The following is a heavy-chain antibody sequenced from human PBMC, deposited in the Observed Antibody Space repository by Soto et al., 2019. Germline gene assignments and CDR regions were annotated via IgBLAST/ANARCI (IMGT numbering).Heavy chain of an antibody. Sequence: ASVKVSCKASGYTFTGYYMHWVRQAPGQGLEWMGWINPNSGGTNYAQKFRGRVTMTRDTSISTAYMELSRLRSDDTAVYYCARARAVAGPFDYWGQGTLVTVSS. CDR3: ARARAVAGPFDY. CDR1: GYTFTGYY. V-gene: IGHV1-2*02. J-gene: IGHJ4*02. CDR2: INPNSGGT. D-gene: IGHD6-19*01.